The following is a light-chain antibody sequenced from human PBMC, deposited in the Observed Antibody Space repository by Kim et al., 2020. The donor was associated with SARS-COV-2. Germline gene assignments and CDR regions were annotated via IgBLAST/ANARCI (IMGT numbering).Light chain of an antibody. CDR1: QNINRQ. V-gene: IGKV1-5*03. CDR2: ETS. Sequence: DIQMTQSPSTLSGSVGDRVTITCRASQNINRQLAWHQQKPGKAPRLLIYETSSLGSGVPSRFSGSGSGTEFTLTISSLQPDDFATYYCHTYSGAPRTFGQGTK. J-gene: IGKJ1*01. CDR3: HTYSGAPRT.